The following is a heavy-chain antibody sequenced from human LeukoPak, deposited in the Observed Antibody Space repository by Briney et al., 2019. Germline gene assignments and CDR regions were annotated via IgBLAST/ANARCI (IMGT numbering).Heavy chain of an antibody. D-gene: IGHD5-18*01. J-gene: IGHJ4*02. CDR3: ARGFRDTAMFLDY. CDR2: ISGSGSTI. V-gene: IGHV3-48*03. CDR1: GTTFSSYE. Sequence: LAGGSLRLSCAASGTTFSSYEMNWVRQAPGKGLEWLSCISGSGSTIYYADSVKGRFTISRDNAKKSLYLQLNSLRAEDTAVYYCARGFRDTAMFLDYWGQGTLVTVSS.